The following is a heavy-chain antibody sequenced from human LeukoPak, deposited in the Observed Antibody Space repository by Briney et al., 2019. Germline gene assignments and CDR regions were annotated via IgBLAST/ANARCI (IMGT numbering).Heavy chain of an antibody. CDR2: INHSGST. D-gene: IGHD3-22*01. Sequence: PSETLSLTCAVYGGSFSGYYWSWIRQPPGKGLEWIGEINHSGSTNYNPSLKSRVTISVDTSKNQFSLKLSSVTAADTAVYYCASGPYDSSGYDWGQGTLVTVSS. J-gene: IGHJ4*02. CDR1: GGSFSGYY. V-gene: IGHV4-34*01. CDR3: ASGPYDSSGYD.